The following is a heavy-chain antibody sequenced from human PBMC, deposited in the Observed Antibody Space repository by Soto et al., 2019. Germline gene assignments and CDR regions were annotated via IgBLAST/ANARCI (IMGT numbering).Heavy chain of an antibody. V-gene: IGHV1-69*16. D-gene: IGHD1-26*01. CDR2: IIPILETP. CDR1: GGTFSTYT. J-gene: IGHJ5*02. Sequence: QVQLVQSGAEVKKPGASVKVSCKASGGTFSTYTINWVRQAPGQGPEWMGGIIPILETPNYVQKFQGRATIPAAESTTTAHMELSSLRSEDTAINYCARERGGSFSSWGQGTLVTVSS. CDR3: ARERGGSFSS.